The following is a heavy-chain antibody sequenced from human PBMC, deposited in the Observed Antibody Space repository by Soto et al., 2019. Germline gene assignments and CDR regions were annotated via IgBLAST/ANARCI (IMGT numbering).Heavy chain of an antibody. CDR3: ARDKITGLFDY. J-gene: IGHJ4*02. Sequence: PSETLSLTCTVSGASISNSYWSWIRQPPGKRLEWIGYIYYSGTTNYNPSLNSRVTISVDTSKNQFSLKLTSVTAADTAVYYCARDKITGLFDYWGQGTLVTVSS. V-gene: IGHV4-59*12. CDR2: IYYSGTT. D-gene: IGHD2-8*02. CDR1: GASISNSY.